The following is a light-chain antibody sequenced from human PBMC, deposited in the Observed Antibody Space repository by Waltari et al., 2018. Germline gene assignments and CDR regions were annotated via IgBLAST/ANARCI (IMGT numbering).Light chain of an antibody. V-gene: IGLV2-23*01. Sequence: QSALTQPASVSGSPGQSITISCTGPSRDVGNYNLVSWYQQYPGKAPKLMIYEGSKRPSGVSSRFSGSKSGNTASLTISGLQAEDEADYYCCSYASSSNVLFGGGTKLTVL. CDR1: SRDVGNYNL. J-gene: IGLJ2*01. CDR2: EGS. CDR3: CSYASSSNVL.